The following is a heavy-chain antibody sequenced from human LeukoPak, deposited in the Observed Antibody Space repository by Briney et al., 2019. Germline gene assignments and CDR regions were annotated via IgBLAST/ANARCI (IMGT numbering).Heavy chain of an antibody. V-gene: IGHV3-48*01. J-gene: IGHJ4*02. D-gene: IGHD3-10*01. CDR1: GFTVRTYN. CDR2: MGRTSI. Sequence: GGSLRLSCAASGFTVRTYNMGWVRQAPGKGREWVSYMGRTSIYADSGRGRVTISRDNAENSLYLQMNSLRAEDTAVYYCARDGPPTGAGDFDYWGQGTPVTVSS. CDR3: ARDGPPTGAGDFDY.